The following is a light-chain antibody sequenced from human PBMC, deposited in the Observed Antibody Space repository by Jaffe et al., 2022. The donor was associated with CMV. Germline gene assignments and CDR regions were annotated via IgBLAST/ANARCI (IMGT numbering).Light chain of an antibody. Sequence: DIVMTQSPDSLAVSLGERATINCKSSQSVLYSGDNRNYLAWYQQKPGQLPTLLINWASTRESGVPDRFSGSGSGTDFTLTISSLQAEDVAVYFCQQFSGGPLTFGGGTKVEIK. CDR3: QQFSGGPLT. CDR1: QSVLYSGDNRNY. J-gene: IGKJ4*01. CDR2: WAS. V-gene: IGKV4-1*01.